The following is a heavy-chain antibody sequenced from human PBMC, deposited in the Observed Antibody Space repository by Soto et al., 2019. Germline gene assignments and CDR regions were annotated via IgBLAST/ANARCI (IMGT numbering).Heavy chain of an antibody. J-gene: IGHJ6*03. V-gene: IGHV4-59*01. Sequence: SETLSLTCTVSGGSISNYYWSWIRQPPGKGLEWIGYIYYSGSTNYNPSLKSRVTISLDTSKNQFSLKLSSVTAADTAVYYCARVGGDCSGGSCYDHYYYYYMDVWGKGTTVTVSS. CDR2: IYYSGST. CDR1: GGSISNYY. D-gene: IGHD2-15*01. CDR3: ARVGGDCSGGSCYDHYYYYYMDV.